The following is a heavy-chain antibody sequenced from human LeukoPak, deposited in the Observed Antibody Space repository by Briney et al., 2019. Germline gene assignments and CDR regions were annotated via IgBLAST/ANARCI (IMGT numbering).Heavy chain of an antibody. Sequence: PSETLSLTCAVYGGSFSGYYWSWIRQPPGKGLEWLGEINHSGSTNYNPPLKSRVTISVDTSKNQFSLKLSSVTAADTAVYYCARGRRNYYDSSGYTKTFDYWGQGTLVTVSS. D-gene: IGHD3-22*01. CDR2: INHSGST. CDR3: ARGRRNYYDSSGYTKTFDY. J-gene: IGHJ4*02. V-gene: IGHV4-34*01. CDR1: GGSFSGYY.